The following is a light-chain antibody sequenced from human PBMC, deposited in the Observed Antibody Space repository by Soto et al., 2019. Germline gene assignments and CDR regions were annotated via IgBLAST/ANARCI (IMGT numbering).Light chain of an antibody. Sequence: QITNSPANLSASVGDRVTITCRASQSVRSWLAWYQQKPGTAPKLLIFDASRLESGVPSRFSGSASGTEFTLTISSLQPDDFATYYCQQYDNYPLTFGGGTKV. V-gene: IGKV1-5*01. CDR1: QSVRSW. CDR2: DAS. J-gene: IGKJ4*01. CDR3: QQYDNYPLT.